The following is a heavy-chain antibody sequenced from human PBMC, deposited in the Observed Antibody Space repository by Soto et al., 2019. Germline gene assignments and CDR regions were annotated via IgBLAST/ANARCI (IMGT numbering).Heavy chain of an antibody. J-gene: IGHJ5*02. CDR1: GGSISSGGYY. Sequence: PSETLSLTCTVSGGSISSGGYYWSWIRQHPGKGLEWIGEINHSGSTNYNPSLKSRVTISVDTSKNHFSLKLSSVTAADTAVYYCARVFSDSSSFFDPWGQGTLVTVPS. CDR3: ARVFSDSSSFFDP. CDR2: INHSGST. V-gene: IGHV4-31*03. D-gene: IGHD6-13*01.